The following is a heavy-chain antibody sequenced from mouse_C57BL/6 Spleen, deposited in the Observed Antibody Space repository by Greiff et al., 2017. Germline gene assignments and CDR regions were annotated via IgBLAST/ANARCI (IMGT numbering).Heavy chain of an antibody. CDR2: IHPNSGST. CDR3: ATYGRRSFWYFEF. CDR1: GYTFTSYW. V-gene: IGHV1-64*01. D-gene: IGHD1-1*01. Sequence: QVQLQQPGAELVKPGASVKLSCKASGYTFTSYWMHWVKQRPGQGLEWIGMIHPNSGSTNYNEKFKSKATLTVDKSSSTAYMQLSSLTSEDSAVYDCATYGRRSFWYFEFWGTGPTVPVST. J-gene: IGHJ1*03.